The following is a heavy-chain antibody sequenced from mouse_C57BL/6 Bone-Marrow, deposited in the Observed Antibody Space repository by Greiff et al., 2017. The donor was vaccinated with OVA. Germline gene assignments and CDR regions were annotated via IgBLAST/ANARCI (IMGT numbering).Heavy chain of an antibody. CDR2: IDPSDSYT. J-gene: IGHJ3*01. V-gene: IGHV1-69*01. D-gene: IGHD2-1*01. CDR3: ARENYYFWCAY. Sequence: VQLQQPGAELVMPGASVKLSCKASGYTFTSYWMHWVKQRPGQGLEWIGEIDPSDSYTNYNQKFKGKSTLTVDKSSSTAYMQLSSLTSEDSAVYYCARENYYFWCAYWGQGTLVTVSA. CDR1: GYTFTSYW.